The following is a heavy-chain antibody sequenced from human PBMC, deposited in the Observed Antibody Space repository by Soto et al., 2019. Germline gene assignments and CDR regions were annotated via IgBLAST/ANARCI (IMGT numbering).Heavy chain of an antibody. Sequence: QVQLVQSGAEVKKPGSSVKVSCKASGGTFSNYPISWVRQSPGQGLEWMGGIIPIFGTVNYAQKFQGRVKITADEYTSTASMELSSLRSEDTAVYYCARGNHRWLQLWYFDLWGRGTLVTVSS. CDR3: ARGNHRWLQLWYFDL. CDR1: GGTFSNYP. J-gene: IGHJ2*01. V-gene: IGHV1-69*12. CDR2: IIPIFGTV. D-gene: IGHD5-12*01.